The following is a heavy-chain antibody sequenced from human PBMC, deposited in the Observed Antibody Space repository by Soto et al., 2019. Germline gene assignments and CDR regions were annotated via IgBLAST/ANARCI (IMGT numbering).Heavy chain of an antibody. V-gene: IGHV1-58*02. CDR2: IVVGSGNT. CDR1: GFTFTSYV. D-gene: IGHD6-6*01. J-gene: IGHJ6*03. Sequence: GASVKVSCKASGFTFTSYVMQWVRQARGQRLEWIGWIVVGSGNTNYAQKFQERVTITRDMSTSTAYMELSSLRSEDTAVYYCAADVIGYSSSSRDYYYYYYMDVWGKGTTVTVSS. CDR3: AADVIGYSSSSRDYYYYYYMDV.